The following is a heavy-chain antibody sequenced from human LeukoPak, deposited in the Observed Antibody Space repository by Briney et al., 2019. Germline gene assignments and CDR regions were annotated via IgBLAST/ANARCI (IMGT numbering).Heavy chain of an antibody. CDR2: INHSGSS. V-gene: IGHV4-34*01. Sequence: SETLSLTCAVYGGSFSGYYWSWIRQPPGKGLEWIGEINHSGSSKYNPSLKSRVTISIDTSKNQLSLKLSSVTAADTAVYSCVRHVARAFDIWGQGTKVTVSS. CDR1: GGSFSGYY. CDR3: VRHVARAFDI. J-gene: IGHJ3*02.